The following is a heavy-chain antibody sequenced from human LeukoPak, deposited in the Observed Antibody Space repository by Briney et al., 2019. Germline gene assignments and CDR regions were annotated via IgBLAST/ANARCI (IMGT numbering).Heavy chain of an antibody. CDR3: AREVAYSAD. CDR2: IHPTSGDT. D-gene: IGHD5-12*01. V-gene: IGHV1-2*02. CDR1: GYTFTNFY. J-gene: IGHJ4*02. Sequence: ASVKVSCKASGYTFTNFYIHWVRQAPGQGLEWMGWIHPTSGDTKYAQKFQGRVTMTSDPSTTTAYMELSRLRSDDTAVYYCAREVAYSADWGQGTLVTVSS.